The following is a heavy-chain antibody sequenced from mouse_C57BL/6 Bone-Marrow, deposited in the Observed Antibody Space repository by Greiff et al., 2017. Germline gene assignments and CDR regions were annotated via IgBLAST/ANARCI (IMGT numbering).Heavy chain of an antibody. J-gene: IGHJ1*03. CDR1: GYTFTSYW. D-gene: IGHD2-4*01. V-gene: IGHV1-50*01. CDR3: ARGDYDGDWYFDV. CDR2: IDPSDSYT. Sequence: QVRLQQPGAELVKPGASVKLSCKASGYTFTSYWMQWVKQRPGQGLEWIGEIDPSDSYTNYNQKFKGKATLTVDTSSSTAYMQLSSLTSEDSAVYYCARGDYDGDWYFDVWGTGTTVTVSS.